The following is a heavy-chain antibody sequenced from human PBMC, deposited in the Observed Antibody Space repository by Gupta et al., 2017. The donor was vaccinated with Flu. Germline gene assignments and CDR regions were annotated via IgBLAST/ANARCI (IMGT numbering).Heavy chain of an antibody. CDR3: ARGHWDS. Sequence: EVQLVESGGGWVQPGGSLRLSCAASGFTISTYDMNWVRQAPGKGLGWVAFISSGGDIYHPDSVKGRFIISRDNAKNSLYLQMSSLRADDTAIYYCARGHWDSWGQGTLVTVSS. V-gene: IGHV3-48*03. J-gene: IGHJ4*02. CDR2: ISSGGDI. CDR1: GFTISTYD.